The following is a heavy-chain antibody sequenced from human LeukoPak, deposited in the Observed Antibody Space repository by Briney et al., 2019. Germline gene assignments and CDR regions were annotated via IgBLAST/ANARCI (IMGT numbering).Heavy chain of an antibody. J-gene: IGHJ3*02. Sequence: GGSLRLSCAASGFTFSSYWMHWVRQAPGKGLVWVSRINSDGSGTSYADSVKGRFTISRDNAKNTLYLQMNSLRAEDTAVYYCARVGFGVVIDEDAFDIWGQGTMVTVSS. CDR1: GFTFSSYW. CDR2: INSDGSGT. D-gene: IGHD3-3*01. V-gene: IGHV3-74*01. CDR3: ARVGFGVVIDEDAFDI.